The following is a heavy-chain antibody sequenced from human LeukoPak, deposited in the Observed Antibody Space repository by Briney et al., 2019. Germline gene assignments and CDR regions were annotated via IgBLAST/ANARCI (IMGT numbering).Heavy chain of an antibody. Sequence: SETLSLTCTVSGYSISSGYYWGWIRRPPGKGLEWIGSIYHSGSTYYNPSLKSRVTISVDTSKNQFSLKLSSVTAADTAVYYCARDRWGYGDSPDIDVWGKGTTVTVSS. V-gene: IGHV4-38-2*02. CDR2: IYHSGST. CDR1: GYSISSGYY. CDR3: ARDRWGYGDSPDIDV. D-gene: IGHD4-17*01. J-gene: IGHJ6*03.